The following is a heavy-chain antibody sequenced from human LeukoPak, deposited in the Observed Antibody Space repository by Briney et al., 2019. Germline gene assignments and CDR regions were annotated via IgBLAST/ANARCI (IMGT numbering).Heavy chain of an antibody. V-gene: IGHV3-30-3*01. CDR3: ARVILNYDSSGYYYGNFDY. CDR1: GFTFSSYA. Sequence: GRSLRLSCAASGFTFSSYAMPWVRQAPGKGLECVAVISYDGSNKYYADSVKGRFTISRDNSKNTLYLQMNSLRAEDTALYYCARVILNYDSSGYYYGNFDYWGQGTLVTVSS. D-gene: IGHD3-22*01. CDR2: ISYDGSNK. J-gene: IGHJ4*02.